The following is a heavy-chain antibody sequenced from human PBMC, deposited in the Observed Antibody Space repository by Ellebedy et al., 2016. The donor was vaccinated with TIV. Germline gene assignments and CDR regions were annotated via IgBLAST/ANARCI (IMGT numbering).Heavy chain of an antibody. CDR2: ISSSSSYI. CDR3: ASTFDWLLAPTFDY. V-gene: IGHV3-21*01. D-gene: IGHD3-9*01. J-gene: IGHJ4*02. Sequence: GESLKISCAASGFTFSSYSMNWVRQAPGKGLEWVSSISSSSSYIYYADSVKGRFTISRDNAKNSLYLQMNSLRAEDTAVYYCASTFDWLLAPTFDYWGQGTLVTVSS. CDR1: GFTFSSYS.